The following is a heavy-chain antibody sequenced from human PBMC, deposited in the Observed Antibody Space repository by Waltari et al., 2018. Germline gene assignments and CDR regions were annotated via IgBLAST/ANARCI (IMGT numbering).Heavy chain of an antibody. D-gene: IGHD2-15*01. J-gene: IGHJ5*02. V-gene: IGHV4-34*07. CDR2: SNRSGSN. Sequence: QVQLQQWGAGLLKPSETLSLTCAVYAGSLGGHYWSWIRPPPGRGLEWSGESNRSGSNNYNPSLKSRATISVATSKTQFTVKLSSVTAADTVVYYWGGSGWGDCSGASCRGTFDPWGQGTLVTVSS. CDR3: GGSGWGDCSGASCRGTFDP. CDR1: AGSLGGHY.